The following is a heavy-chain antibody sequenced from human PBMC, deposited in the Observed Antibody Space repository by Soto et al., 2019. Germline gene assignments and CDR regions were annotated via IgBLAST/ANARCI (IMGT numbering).Heavy chain of an antibody. CDR2: LWSDESNK. V-gene: IGHV3-33*01. Sequence: GGSLRLSCAASGFTFSSYGMHWVRQAPGKGLEWVAVLWSDESNKYYADSVKGRFTISRDVSKNTLYLQMNTLRAEDTAVYYCARDGDYGSGTYYYFDYWGQGTLLTVSS. D-gene: IGHD3-10*01. CDR1: GFTFSSYG. J-gene: IGHJ4*02. CDR3: ARDGDYGSGTYYYFDY.